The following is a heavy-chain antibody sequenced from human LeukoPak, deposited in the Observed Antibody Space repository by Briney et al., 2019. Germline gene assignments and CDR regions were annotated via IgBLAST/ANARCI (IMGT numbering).Heavy chain of an antibody. Sequence: PGGSLRLSCAASGFTCSGYIMNWVRQTPGKGLEWVALISHDGSDKYYADSVKGRYTISRDNSKNTLYLQMNTLRAEDTAVYYCASRADYYGTSGYYFDAFDSWGQGTMVIVSS. D-gene: IGHD3-22*01. V-gene: IGHV3-30*04. CDR1: GFTCSGYI. CDR2: ISHDGSDK. CDR3: ASRADYYGTSGYYFDAFDS. J-gene: IGHJ3*02.